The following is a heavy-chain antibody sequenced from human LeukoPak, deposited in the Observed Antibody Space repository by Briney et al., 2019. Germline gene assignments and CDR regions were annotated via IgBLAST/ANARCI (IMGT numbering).Heavy chain of an antibody. CDR2: ISGTGGST. J-gene: IGHJ4*02. Sequence: PGGSLRLSCAASGFTFSSYAMNWVRRAPGKGLEWVSAISGTGGSTYYADSVKGRFTISRDNSKNTLYLQMNSLRAEDTAVYYCARGDYGSGSSYFDYWGQGTLVTVSS. CDR3: ARGDYGSGSSYFDY. D-gene: IGHD3-10*01. CDR1: GFTFSSYA. V-gene: IGHV3-23*01.